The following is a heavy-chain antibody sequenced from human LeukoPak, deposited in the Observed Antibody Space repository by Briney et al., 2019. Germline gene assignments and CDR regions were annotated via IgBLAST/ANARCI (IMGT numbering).Heavy chain of an antibody. Sequence: GGSLRLSCAASGFTFSSYGMHWVRQAPGKGLEWVAVISYDGSNKYYADSVKGRFTISRDNSKNTLYLQMNSLRAEDTAVYYCAKDTAMVMGYWGQGTLVTVSS. CDR2: ISYDGSNK. J-gene: IGHJ4*02. CDR1: GFTFSSYG. V-gene: IGHV3-30*18. D-gene: IGHD5-18*01. CDR3: AKDTAMVMGY.